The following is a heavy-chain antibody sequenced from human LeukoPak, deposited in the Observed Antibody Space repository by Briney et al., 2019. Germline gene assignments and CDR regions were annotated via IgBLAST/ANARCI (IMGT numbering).Heavy chain of an antibody. CDR1: GFTVKDNF. CDR2: IYSGGST. CDR3: AKDAVAGTDYFDY. Sequence: GGSLRLSCAASGFTVKDNFMSWVRQAPGKGLEWVSVIYSGGSTYYADSVKGRFTISRDNSKNTLYLQMNSLRAEDTAVYYCAKDAVAGTDYFDYWGQGTLVTVSS. J-gene: IGHJ4*02. V-gene: IGHV3-66*01. D-gene: IGHD6-19*01.